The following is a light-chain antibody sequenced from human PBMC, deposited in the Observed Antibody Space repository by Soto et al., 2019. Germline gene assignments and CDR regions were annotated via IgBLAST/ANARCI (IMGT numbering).Light chain of an antibody. V-gene: IGLV1-36*01. Sequence: QSVLTQPPSVSGAPRQKVTISCSGSNSNIGNNAVNWYQQFAGKAPQLVMYYDDLLPLGVSDRFSGSKSGTSASLAISGLQSEDEATYYCEAWDDSLDGPVFGGGTKVTVL. CDR2: YDD. J-gene: IGLJ3*02. CDR3: EAWDDSLDGPV. CDR1: NSNIGNNA.